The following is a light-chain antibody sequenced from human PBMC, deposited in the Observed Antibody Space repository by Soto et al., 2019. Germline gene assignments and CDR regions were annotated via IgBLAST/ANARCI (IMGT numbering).Light chain of an antibody. CDR3: LQDINYPWT. Sequence: DIEMSQSPSSLSASVGDRVTITCRASQSLNRWLAWYQQKPGKAPKLLIYKASTLKSGVPPRFSGSGSGTDFTLAISSLQPEDSATYYCLQDINYPWTFGQGTKVDIK. J-gene: IGKJ1*01. CDR1: QSLNRW. V-gene: IGKV1-5*03. CDR2: KAS.